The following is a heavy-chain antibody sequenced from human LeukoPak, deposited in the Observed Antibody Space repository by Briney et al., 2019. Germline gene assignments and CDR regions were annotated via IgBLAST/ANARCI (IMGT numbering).Heavy chain of an antibody. Sequence: EASVKVSCKASGYTFTGYYMHWVRQAPGQGLEWMGWINPNSGGTNYAQKFQGRVTMTRDTSISTAYMELSRLRSDDTAVYYCAVKYGSGSSSFDYWGQGTLVTVSS. CDR2: INPNSGGT. D-gene: IGHD3-10*01. CDR1: GYTFTGYY. CDR3: AVKYGSGSSSFDY. V-gene: IGHV1-2*02. J-gene: IGHJ4*02.